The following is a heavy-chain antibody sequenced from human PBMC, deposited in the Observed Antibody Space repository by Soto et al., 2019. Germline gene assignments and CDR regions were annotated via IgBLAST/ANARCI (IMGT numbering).Heavy chain of an antibody. J-gene: IGHJ6*02. D-gene: IGHD1-7*01. V-gene: IGHV3-74*01. CDR2: INSDGSST. CDR3: ARDLGGTLPDVGDYCYGLDV. CDR1: GFTFSSYW. Sequence: HPGGSLRLSCAASGFTFSSYWMHGVRQAPGKGLVWVSRINSDGSSTSYEDAVKGRFTISRDNAKNSLYPQMNSLRAQDTAVSYCARDLGGTLPDVGDYCYGLDVWAQGTTVPVSS.